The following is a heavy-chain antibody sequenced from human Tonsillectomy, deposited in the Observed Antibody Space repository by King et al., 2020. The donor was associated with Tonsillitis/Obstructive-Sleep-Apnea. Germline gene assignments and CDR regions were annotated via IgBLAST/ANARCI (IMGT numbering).Heavy chain of an antibody. CDR1: GGSFSGYY. CDR2: IYHSGST. V-gene: IGHV4-34*01. CDR3: AREHSTSLDY. J-gene: IGHJ4*02. D-gene: IGHD6-13*01. Sequence: VQLQQWGAGLLKPSETLSLTCTVYGGSFSGYYWNWIRQPPGKGLEWIGEIYHSGSTNYNPSLKSRVTISVDTSKKQFSLKLSSVTAADTAVYYCAREHSTSLDYWDQGTLVTVSS.